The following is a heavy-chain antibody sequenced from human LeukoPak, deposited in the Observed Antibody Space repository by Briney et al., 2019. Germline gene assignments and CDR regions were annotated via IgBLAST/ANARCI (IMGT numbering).Heavy chain of an antibody. V-gene: IGHV4-59*01. J-gene: IGHJ4*02. Sequence: SETLSLTCTVSGGSISSYYWGWIRQPPGKGLEWIGYIYYSGSTNYNPSLKSRVTISVDTSKNQFSLKLSSVTAADTAVYYCARARKDHYDFWSGPYYFDYWGQGTLVTVSS. CDR1: GGSISSYY. CDR2: IYYSGST. CDR3: ARARKDHYDFWSGPYYFDY. D-gene: IGHD3-3*01.